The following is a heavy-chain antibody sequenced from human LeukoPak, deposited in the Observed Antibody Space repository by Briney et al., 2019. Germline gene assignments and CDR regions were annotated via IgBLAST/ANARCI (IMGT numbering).Heavy chain of an antibody. CDR2: INQDGSRK. D-gene: IGHD6-6*01. CDR1: EFTFSDYW. CDR3: ARARSSSRLNAFDI. Sequence: GGSLRLSCAATEFTFSDYWMIWVRQAPGKGLEWVANINQDGSRKDYVDSVRGRFSISRDNAKNLLYLQMNSLRAEDTAVYYCARARSSSRLNAFDIWGQGTMVTVSS. J-gene: IGHJ3*02. V-gene: IGHV3-7*01.